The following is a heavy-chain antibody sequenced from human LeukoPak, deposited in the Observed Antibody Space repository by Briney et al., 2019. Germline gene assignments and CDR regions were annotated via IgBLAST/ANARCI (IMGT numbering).Heavy chain of an antibody. CDR3: ARGGYSGYDKGSYMDV. J-gene: IGHJ6*03. Sequence: ASVKVSCKASGYAFTSYGISWVRQAPGQGLEWMGWISAYNGNTNYAQKLQGRVTMTTDTSTSTAYMELRSLRSDDTAVYYCARGGYSGYDKGSYMDVWGKGTTVTISS. CDR2: ISAYNGNT. CDR1: GYAFTSYG. V-gene: IGHV1-18*01. D-gene: IGHD5-12*01.